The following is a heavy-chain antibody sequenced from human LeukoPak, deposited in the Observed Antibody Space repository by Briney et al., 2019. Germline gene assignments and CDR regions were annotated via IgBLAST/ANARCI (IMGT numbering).Heavy chain of an antibody. CDR2: IWYDGSNK. D-gene: IGHD4-17*01. CDR3: ARDGYDGDPWGGYYFDY. CDR1: GFTFSSYG. V-gene: IGHV3-33*01. J-gene: IGHJ4*02. Sequence: GGSLRLSCAASGFTFSSYGMHWVRQAPGKGLEWVAVIWYDGSNKYYADSVKGRFTISRDNSKNTLYLQMNSLRAEDTAVYYCARDGYDGDPWGGYYFDYWGQGTLVTVSS.